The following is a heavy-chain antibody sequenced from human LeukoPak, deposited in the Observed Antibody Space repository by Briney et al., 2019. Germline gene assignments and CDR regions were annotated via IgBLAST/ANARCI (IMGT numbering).Heavy chain of an antibody. CDR3: AREPGNYDFWSGYYSHYYYYMDV. CDR2: IYYSGST. V-gene: IGHV4-59*12. D-gene: IGHD3-3*01. J-gene: IGHJ6*03. Sequence: SETLSLTCTVSGGSISSYYWSWIRQPPGKGLEWIGYIYYSGSTNYNPSLKSRVTMSVDTSKNQFSLKLSSVTAADTAVYYCAREPGNYDFWSGYYSHYYYYMDVWGKGTTVTVSS. CDR1: GGSISSYY.